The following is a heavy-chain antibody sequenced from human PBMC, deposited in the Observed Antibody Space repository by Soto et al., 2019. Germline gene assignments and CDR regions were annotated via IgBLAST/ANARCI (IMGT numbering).Heavy chain of an antibody. V-gene: IGHV1-18*01. J-gene: IGHJ4*02. D-gene: IGHD1-1*01. CDR3: ARGRYGDY. CDR2: SSAHNGTT. CDR1: GYAFTTYG. Sequence: QVHLVQSGAEVKKPGASVKVSCQGSGYAFTTYGITWVRQAPGQGLEWMGWSSAHNGTTNYAQTLQGRVTVTRDTSTSTAYMELRSLRYDDTAVYYCARGRYGDYWGQGALVTVSS.